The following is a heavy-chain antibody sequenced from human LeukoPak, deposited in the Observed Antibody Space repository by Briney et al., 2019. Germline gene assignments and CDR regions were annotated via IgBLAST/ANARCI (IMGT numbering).Heavy chain of an antibody. D-gene: IGHD3-22*01. V-gene: IGHV1-24*01. CDR3: ASYYYDSSGYPRFDY. Sequence: ASVKVSCKVSGYTLTELSMHWVRQAPGKGLGWMGGFDPEDGETIYAQKFQGRVTMTEDTSTDTAYMELSSLRSEDTAVYYCASYYYDSSGYPRFDYWGQGTLVTVSS. CDR2: FDPEDGET. CDR1: GYTLTELS. J-gene: IGHJ4*02.